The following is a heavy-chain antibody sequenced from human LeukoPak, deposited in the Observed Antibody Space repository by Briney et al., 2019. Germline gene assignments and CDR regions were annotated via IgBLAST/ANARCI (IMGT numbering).Heavy chain of an antibody. V-gene: IGHV3-66*04. CDR1: GFTVSNNY. D-gene: IGHD3-3*01. CDR2: IYSGGGT. Sequence: PGGSLRLSCAVSGFTVSNNYMSWVRQAPVKGLEWVSVIYSGGGTVYADSVRGRFDISRDSSKNTVYLQMNSLRAEDSAVYYCARLDLLSGRDYWGQGTLVTVSS. CDR3: ARLDLLSGRDY. J-gene: IGHJ4*02.